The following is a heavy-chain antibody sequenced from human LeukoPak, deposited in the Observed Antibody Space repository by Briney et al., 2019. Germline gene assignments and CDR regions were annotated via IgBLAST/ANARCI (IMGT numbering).Heavy chain of an antibody. CDR3: AREHTPFGSGCTAAY. D-gene: IGHD6-19*01. V-gene: IGHV3-48*01. CDR1: GFTFSSYG. Sequence: GGSLRLSCAASGFTFSSYGMNWVRQAPGQGLEWVSYIGPSSSTIYYADSGKGRFTISRDNAKNSLYLQMNSLRAEDTAAYYCAREHTPFGSGCTAAYWGQGTLVTVSS. CDR2: IGPSSSTI. J-gene: IGHJ4*02.